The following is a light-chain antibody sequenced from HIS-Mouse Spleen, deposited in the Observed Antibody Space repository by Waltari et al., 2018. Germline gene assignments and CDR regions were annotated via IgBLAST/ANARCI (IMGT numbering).Light chain of an antibody. V-gene: IGLV3-25*03. Sequence: SYDLPQPPPVSVSPGQTARITPAGDALPKQKSYWYHQKPGQAPVLVRYKDSERPSGIPERFSGSSSGTTVTLTISGVQAEDEADYYCKSADSSGTYWVFGGGTKLTVL. CDR1: ALPKQK. CDR2: KDS. J-gene: IGLJ3*02. CDR3: KSADSSGTYWV.